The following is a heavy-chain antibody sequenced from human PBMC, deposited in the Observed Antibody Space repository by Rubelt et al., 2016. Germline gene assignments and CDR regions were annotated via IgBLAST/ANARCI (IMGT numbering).Heavy chain of an antibody. CDR1: GYTFTSYA. Sequence: QVQLVQSGAEVKKPGASVKVSCKASGYTFTSYAMHWVRQAPGQRLEWMGWINAGNGNTKYSKRVQGRVTITRDTSASTVYMELSSLRSEDTAVYYCARATGLSYAFDIWGQGTMVTVSS. V-gene: IGHV1-3*01. CDR3: ARATGLSYAFDI. CDR2: INAGNGNT. J-gene: IGHJ3*02. D-gene: IGHD3-16*02.